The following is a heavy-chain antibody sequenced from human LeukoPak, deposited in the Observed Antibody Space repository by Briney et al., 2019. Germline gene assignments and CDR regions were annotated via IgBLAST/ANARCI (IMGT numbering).Heavy chain of an antibody. Sequence: GGSLGLSCAASGFTFSSYAMSWVRQTPGKGLEWVSAISGSGGSTYYADSVKGRFTISRDNSKNTLYLQMNSLRDEDTAVYYCARASFQRWLQLGGNWGQGTLVTVSS. CDR2: ISGSGGST. V-gene: IGHV3-23*01. CDR1: GFTFSSYA. J-gene: IGHJ4*02. CDR3: ARASFQRWLQLGGN. D-gene: IGHD5-24*01.